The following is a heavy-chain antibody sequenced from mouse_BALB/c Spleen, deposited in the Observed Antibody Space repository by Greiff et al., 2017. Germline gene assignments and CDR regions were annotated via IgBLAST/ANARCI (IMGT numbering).Heavy chain of an antibody. CDR2: INPYNDGT. V-gene: IGHV1-14*01. Sequence: VQLQQSGPELVKPGASVKMSCKASGYTFTSYVMHWVKQKPGQGLEWIGHINPYNDGTKYNEKFKGKATVTLDKSSSTAYMELSSLTSEDSAVYYCARAASWTDFDYWGQGTTLTVSS. CDR1: GYTFTSYV. CDR3: ARAASWTDFDY. J-gene: IGHJ2*01.